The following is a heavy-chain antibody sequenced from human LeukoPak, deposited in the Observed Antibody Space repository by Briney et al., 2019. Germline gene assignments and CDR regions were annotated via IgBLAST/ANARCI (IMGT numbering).Heavy chain of an antibody. CDR3: AKDMSKYCSSTSCLLDY. V-gene: IGHV3-66*01. J-gene: IGHJ4*02. CDR2: FYSGGST. CDR1: GFTVSSNY. Sequence: GGSLRLSCAPSGFTVSSNYMSWVRQAPGKGLEWVSVFYSGGSTYYADSVKGRFTISRDNSKNTLYLQMNSLRAEDTAVYYCAKDMSKYCSSTSCLLDYWGQGTLVTVSS. D-gene: IGHD2-2*01.